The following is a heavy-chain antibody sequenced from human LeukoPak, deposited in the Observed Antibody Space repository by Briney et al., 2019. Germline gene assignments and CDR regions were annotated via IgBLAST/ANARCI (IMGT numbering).Heavy chain of an antibody. J-gene: IGHJ3*02. Sequence: SETLSLTCAVYGGSFSGYYWSWIRQPPGKGLEWIGEINHSGSTNYNPSPKSRVTISVDTSKNQFSLKLSSVTAADTAVYYCARKGPYYYDSSGYKAAFDIWGQGTMVTVSS. CDR1: GGSFSGYY. CDR2: INHSGST. CDR3: ARKGPYYYDSSGYKAAFDI. D-gene: IGHD3-22*01. V-gene: IGHV4-34*01.